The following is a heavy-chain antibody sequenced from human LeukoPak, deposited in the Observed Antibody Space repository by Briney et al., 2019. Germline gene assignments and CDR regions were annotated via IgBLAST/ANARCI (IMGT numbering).Heavy chain of an antibody. CDR2: IYHSGDT. CDR1: GGFIRSSGYS. D-gene: IGHD3-10*01. Sequence: SETLSLTCGVSGGFIRSSGYSWSWIRQSPGMGLEWIGNIYHSGDTYYNPSLKNRLTISVDRLKNQFSLRLTSVTAADTAVYYCVRGSSVTMVRGVIVTYGLDVWGQGTTVTVSS. CDR3: VRGSSVTMVRGVIVTYGLDV. V-gene: IGHV4-30-2*06. J-gene: IGHJ6*02.